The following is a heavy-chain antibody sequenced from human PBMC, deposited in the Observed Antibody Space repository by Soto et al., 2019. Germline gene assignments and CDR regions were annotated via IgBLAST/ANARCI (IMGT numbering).Heavy chain of an antibody. CDR2: ISGSGGST. D-gene: IGHD4-17*01. V-gene: IGHV3-23*01. J-gene: IGHJ2*01. CDR1: GFTFSIYA. CDR3: ARRTVGWYFDL. Sequence: EVQLLESGGGLVQPGGSLRLSCAASGFTFSIYAMNWVRQAPGKGLEWVSVISGSGGSTYYAASVKGRFTISRDNSKNTLYLQVNSLRAEDTAVYYCARRTVGWYFDLWGRGTLVTVSS.